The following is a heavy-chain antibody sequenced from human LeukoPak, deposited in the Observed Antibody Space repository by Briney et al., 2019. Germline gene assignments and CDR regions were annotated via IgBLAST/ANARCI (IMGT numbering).Heavy chain of an antibody. CDR3: AKDFEFKWQQPSDH. CDR2: ISASGGST. Sequence: PGGSLRLSCAASGFTFSSYAMTWVRQAPGKGLEWVSLISASGGSTYYADSVKGRFTISRDDSKSTLYLQMNSLRAEDTAIYFCAKDFEFKWQQPSDHWGQGTPVTVSS. D-gene: IGHD1/OR15-1a*01. J-gene: IGHJ4*02. V-gene: IGHV3-23*01. CDR1: GFTFSSYA.